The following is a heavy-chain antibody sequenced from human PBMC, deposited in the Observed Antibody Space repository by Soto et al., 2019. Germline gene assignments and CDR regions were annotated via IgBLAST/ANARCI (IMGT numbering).Heavy chain of an antibody. CDR3: ARGGSIYSSLER. CDR2: INACNGNT. V-gene: IGHV1-3*01. J-gene: IGHJ5*02. Sequence: ASVKVSCTASAYTFTNYGMHWVRQAPGQRLEWMGWINACNGNTKYSQKFQGRDTITRDTSASTAYMELSSLRSEDTAVYYCARGGSIYSSLERWVHGTLVTAS. D-gene: IGHD6-6*01. CDR1: AYTFTNYG.